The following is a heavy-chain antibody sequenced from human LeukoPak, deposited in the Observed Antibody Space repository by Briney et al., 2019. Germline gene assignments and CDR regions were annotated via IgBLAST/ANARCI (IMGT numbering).Heavy chain of an antibody. CDR2: IDPSDSYT. D-gene: IGHD3-10*01. CDR3: ARHMVRGVDYYYYGMDV. Sequence: TSGESLRISCKGSGYCFTSYWISWVRQMPGKGLGWMGRIDPSDSYTNYSPSFQGHVTISADKSISTAYLQWSSLKASDTAMYYCARHMVRGVDYYYYGMDVWGKGTTVTVSS. J-gene: IGHJ6*04. V-gene: IGHV5-10-1*01. CDR1: GYCFTSYW.